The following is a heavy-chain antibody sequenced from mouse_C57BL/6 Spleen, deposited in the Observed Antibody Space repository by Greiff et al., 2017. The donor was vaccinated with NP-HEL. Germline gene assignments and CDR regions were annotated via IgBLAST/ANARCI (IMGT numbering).Heavy chain of an antibody. CDR2: ISDGGSYT. D-gene: IGHD2-3*01. J-gene: IGHJ2*01. CDR1: GFTFSSYA. Sequence: EVQLQESGGGLVKPGGSLKLSCAASGFTFSSYAMSWVRQTPEKRLEWVATISDGGSYTYYPDNVKGRFTISRDNAKNNLYLQMSHLKSEDTAMYYCAREAPDGYYFDYWGQGTTLTVSS. V-gene: IGHV5-4*01. CDR3: AREAPDGYYFDY.